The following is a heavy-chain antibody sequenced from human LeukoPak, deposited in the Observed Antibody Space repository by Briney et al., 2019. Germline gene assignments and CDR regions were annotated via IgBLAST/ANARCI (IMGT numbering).Heavy chain of an antibody. Sequence: PGGSLRLSCAASGFTFSSYAMSWVRQAPGKGLEWVSGISGSGGYTYYADSVKGRFTISRDNSKNTLYLQMNSLRAEDTAVYNCAKDLGGGDTKNWFDPWGQGTLVTVSS. J-gene: IGHJ5*02. CDR1: GFTFSSYA. D-gene: IGHD5-18*01. CDR3: AKDLGGGDTKNWFDP. V-gene: IGHV3-23*01. CDR2: ISGSGGYT.